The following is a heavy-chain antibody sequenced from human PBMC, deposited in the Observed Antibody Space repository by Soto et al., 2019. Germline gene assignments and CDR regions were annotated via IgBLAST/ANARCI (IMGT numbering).Heavy chain of an antibody. J-gene: IGHJ4*02. D-gene: IGHD3-9*01. CDR3: AKGLRYFDWLLYEYYFDY. V-gene: IGHV3-23*01. Sequence: GGSLRLSCAASGFTFSSYAMSWVRQAPGKGLEWVSAISGSGGSTYYADSVKGRFTISRDNSKNTLYLQMNSLRAEDTAVYYCAKGLRYFDWLLYEYYFDYWGQGTLVTVSS. CDR1: GFTFSSYA. CDR2: ISGSGGST.